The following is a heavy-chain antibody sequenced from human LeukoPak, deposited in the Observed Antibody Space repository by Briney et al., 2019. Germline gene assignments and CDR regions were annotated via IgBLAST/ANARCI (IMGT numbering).Heavy chain of an antibody. V-gene: IGHV3-30*04. Sequence: PGGSLRLSCATSGFTFSSYAFYWIRQAPGKGLEWLTLISYDGNDKYYADSVKGRFSISRDNSKSMVFLQMNSLRPEDTAVYYCASGPPFTFGGVINYYFDYWGQGTLVTVSS. CDR2: ISYDGNDK. J-gene: IGHJ4*02. D-gene: IGHD3-16*01. CDR3: ASGPPFTFGGVINYYFDY. CDR1: GFTFSSYA.